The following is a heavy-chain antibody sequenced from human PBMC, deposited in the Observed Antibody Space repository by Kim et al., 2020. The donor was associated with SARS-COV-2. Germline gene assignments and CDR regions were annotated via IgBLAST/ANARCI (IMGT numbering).Heavy chain of an antibody. D-gene: IGHD2-21*01. CDR3: AEVGDAAFDI. V-gene: IGHV4-34*01. J-gene: IGHJ3*02. Sequence: SETLSLTCAVYGGSFSGYYWSWIRQPPGKGLEWIGEINHSGSTNYNPSLKSRVTISVDTSKNQFSLKLSSVTAADTAVYYCAEVGDAAFDIWGQGTMVTVSS. CDR2: INHSGST. CDR1: GGSFSGYY.